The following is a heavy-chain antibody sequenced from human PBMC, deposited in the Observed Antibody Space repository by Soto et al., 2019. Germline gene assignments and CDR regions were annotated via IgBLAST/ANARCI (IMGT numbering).Heavy chain of an antibody. CDR2: IWYDGSNK. V-gene: IGHV3-33*01. Sequence: QVQLVESGGGVVQPGRSLRLSCAASGFTFSSYGMHWVRQAPGKGLEWVAVIWYDGSNKYYADSVKGRFTISRDNSKNTLYLQMNRLRAEDTAVYYCARPVGELIHDAFDIWGQGTMVTVSS. CDR1: GFTFSSYG. D-gene: IGHD3-16*01. CDR3: ARPVGELIHDAFDI. J-gene: IGHJ3*02.